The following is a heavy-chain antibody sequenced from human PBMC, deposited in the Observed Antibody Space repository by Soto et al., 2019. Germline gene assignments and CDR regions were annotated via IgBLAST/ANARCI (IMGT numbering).Heavy chain of an antibody. J-gene: IGHJ4*02. Sequence: GGSLRLSCAASGFTFSTYAMSWVRQAPGKGLEWVSGISGSGGSTYSADSVKGRFTISRDNSKNTLYLQMNSLRAEDTAVYYCAKDPYYGSGSHPPDYWGQGTLVTVSS. CDR1: GFTFSTYA. CDR3: AKDPYYGSGSHPPDY. D-gene: IGHD3-10*01. V-gene: IGHV3-23*01. CDR2: ISGSGGST.